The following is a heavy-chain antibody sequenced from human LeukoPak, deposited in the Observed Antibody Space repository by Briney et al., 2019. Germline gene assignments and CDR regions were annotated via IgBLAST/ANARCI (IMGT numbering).Heavy chain of an antibody. J-gene: IGHJ3*02. CDR3: ARDRGLWLGEARDAFDI. CDR1: GFTFSRNG. V-gene: IGHV3-23*01. CDR2: ISGSGGST. D-gene: IGHD3-10*01. Sequence: HPGGSLRLSCAASGFTFSRNGMTWVRQAPGKGLEWVSAISGSGGSTYYADSVKGRFTISRDNSKNTLYLQMNSLRAEDTAVYYCARDRGLWLGEARDAFDIWGQGTMVTVFS.